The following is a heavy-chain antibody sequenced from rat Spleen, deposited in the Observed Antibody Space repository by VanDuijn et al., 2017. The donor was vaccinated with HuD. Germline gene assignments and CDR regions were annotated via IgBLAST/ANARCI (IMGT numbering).Heavy chain of an antibody. Sequence: QVQLRESGPGLVQPSQTLSLTCTVSGFSLTSYHVTWVRQPPGKGLEWMGGIWGDGTTNYNPVLKSRLSISRDTSRSQVFLKVNSLQTEDTATYFCSRSDYWGQGVVVTVSS. CDR1: GFSLTSYH. CDR3: SRSDY. J-gene: IGHJ2*01. CDR2: IWGDGTT. V-gene: IGHV2-1*01.